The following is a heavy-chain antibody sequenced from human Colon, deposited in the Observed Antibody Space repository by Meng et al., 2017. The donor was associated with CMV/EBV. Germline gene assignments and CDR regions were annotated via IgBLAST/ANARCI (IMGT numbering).Heavy chain of an antibody. D-gene: IGHD4-17*01. Sequence: GESLKISCAVSGFIFSSYAMTWVRQAPGKGLEWVSSISGSGGRTYYADSVKGRFTISRDNSKSTLVLQMDSLRAEDTATFYCARHGFGDYSYYFDHWGQGILVTVSS. V-gene: IGHV3-23*01. CDR1: GFIFSSYA. CDR3: ARHGFGDYSYYFDH. CDR2: ISGSGGRT. J-gene: IGHJ4*02.